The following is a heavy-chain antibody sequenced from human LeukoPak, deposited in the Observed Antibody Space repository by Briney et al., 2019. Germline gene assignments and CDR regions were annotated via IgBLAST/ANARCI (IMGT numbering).Heavy chain of an antibody. Sequence: SETLSLTCTVSGGSISSGGYSWSWIRQPPGKGLEWIGYIYHSGSTYYNPSLKSRVTISVDRSKNQFSLKLSSVTAADTAVYYCARAGSGYYYAYWGQGTLVTVSS. J-gene: IGHJ4*02. CDR2: IYHSGST. V-gene: IGHV4-30-2*01. CDR1: GGSISSGGYS. CDR3: ARAGSGYYYAY. D-gene: IGHD3-22*01.